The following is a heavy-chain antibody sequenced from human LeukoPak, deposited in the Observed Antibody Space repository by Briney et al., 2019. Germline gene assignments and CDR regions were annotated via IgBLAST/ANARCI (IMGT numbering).Heavy chain of an antibody. D-gene: IGHD3-3*01. CDR2: IRYDGSNK. V-gene: IGHV3-30*02. J-gene: IGHJ3*02. Sequence: GGSLRLSCAASGFTFSSYGMHWVRQAPGRGLEWVAFIRYDGSNKYYADSVKGRFTISRDNSKNTLYLQMNSLRAEDTAVYYCANGGPYYDFWSGYYTKNAFDIWGQGTMVTVSS. CDR1: GFTFSSYG. CDR3: ANGGPYYDFWSGYYTKNAFDI.